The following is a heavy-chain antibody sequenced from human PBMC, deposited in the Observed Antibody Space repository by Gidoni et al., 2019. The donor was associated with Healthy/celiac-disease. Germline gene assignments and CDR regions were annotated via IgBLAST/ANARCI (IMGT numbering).Heavy chain of an antibody. D-gene: IGHD2-2*01. CDR2: IIPIFGTA. J-gene: IGHJ6*03. CDR1: GGTFSSYA. V-gene: IGHV1-69*01. CDR3: ASLDRSTSSPSAWDYYYYYYMDV. Sequence: QVQMVQSGAEVKKPGSSVKVSCKASGGTFSSYAISWVRQATGQGLEWLGGIIPIFGTANYAQKFQGRVTITAEESTSTAYMELGSLRSEDTAVYCCASLDRSTSSPSAWDYYYYYYMDVWGKGTTVTVSS.